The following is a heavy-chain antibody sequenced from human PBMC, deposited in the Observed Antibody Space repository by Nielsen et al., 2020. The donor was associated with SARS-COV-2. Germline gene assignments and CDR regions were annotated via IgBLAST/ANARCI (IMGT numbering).Heavy chain of an antibody. CDR2: IKQDGSEK. CDR1: GFTFSNYW. V-gene: IGHV3-7*03. J-gene: IGHJ3*02. Sequence: GGSLRLSCAASGFTFSNYWMTWVRQAPGKGLEWVANIKQDGSEKYYVDSVKGRFTISRDNAENSLSLQMNNLRTEDTAVYYCTRVNPTSGSWFDALDIWGQGTMVTVSS. CDR3: TRVNPTSGSWFDALDI. D-gene: IGHD6-13*01.